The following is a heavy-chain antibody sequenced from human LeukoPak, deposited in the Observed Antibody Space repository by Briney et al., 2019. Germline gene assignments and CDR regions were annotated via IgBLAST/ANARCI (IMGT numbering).Heavy chain of an antibody. Sequence: ASVKVSCKASGYTFVAHYMHCVRQAPGQGLEWMGWINPNSGDTNYAPKFLARVTMTRDTSINTAYMELSRLRSDDTAVYYCARGMSKYYDNGGSDYWGQGSLVTVSS. D-gene: IGHD3-16*01. V-gene: IGHV1-2*02. CDR1: GYTFVAHY. CDR3: ARGMSKYYDNGGSDY. J-gene: IGHJ4*02. CDR2: INPNSGDT.